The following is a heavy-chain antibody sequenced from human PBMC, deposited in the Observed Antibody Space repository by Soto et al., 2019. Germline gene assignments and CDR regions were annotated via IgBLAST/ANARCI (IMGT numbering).Heavy chain of an antibody. V-gene: IGHV1-18*01. Sequence: QGQLVQSGAEVKKPGASVKVSCKASGYTFTSHGITWVRQAPGQGLEWMGWISAYKGRTDYAQRVQGRVTMTTDTSTSTAYIDLSSLRSDDTAVYYCARGVINDAFDIWGQGTMVTVSS. J-gene: IGHJ3*02. CDR1: GYTFTSHG. D-gene: IGHD3-10*01. CDR3: ARGVINDAFDI. CDR2: ISAYKGRT.